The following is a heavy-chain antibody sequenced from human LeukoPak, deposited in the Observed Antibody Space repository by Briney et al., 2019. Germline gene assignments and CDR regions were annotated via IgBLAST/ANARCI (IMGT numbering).Heavy chain of an antibody. V-gene: IGHV3-21*01. CDR2: INNRGNYT. J-gene: IGHJ4*02. D-gene: IGHD1-26*01. CDR1: GLTFSTYT. Sequence: GGCLRLSCAASGLTFSTYTMNWVRQAPGKGLEWVSSINNRGNYTYYTESVRGRFTISKDNANNSLYLQMNSLRAEDTALYYCTREDGLVGTNSAFDFWGQGILVTVSS. CDR3: TREDGLVGTNSAFDF.